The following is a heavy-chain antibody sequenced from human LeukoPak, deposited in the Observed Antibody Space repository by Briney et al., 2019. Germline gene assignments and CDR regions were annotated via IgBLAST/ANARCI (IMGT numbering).Heavy chain of an antibody. D-gene: IGHD3-22*01. V-gene: IGHV3-30*18. CDR2: ISYDGSNK. J-gene: IGHJ4*02. CDR3: AKGGLYMIVVVLDY. CDR1: GFSFSTYG. Sequence: GSLRLSCTASGFSFSTYGMHWVRQAPGKGLEWVAVISYDGSNKYYADSVKGRFTISRDNSKNTLYLQMNSLRAEDTAVYYCAKGGLYMIVVVLDYWGQGTLVTVSS.